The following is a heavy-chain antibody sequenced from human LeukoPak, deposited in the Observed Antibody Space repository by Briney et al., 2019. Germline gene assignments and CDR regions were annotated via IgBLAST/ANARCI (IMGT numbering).Heavy chain of an antibody. CDR1: GYSFTSYW. Sequence: KTGESLKISCKGSGYSFTSYWIGWVRQVPGKGLEWMGIIYPGDSDTRYSPSFQGQVTISADKSISTAYLQWSSLKASDTAMYYCARRLGYSYGWDGYWFDYWGQGTLVTVSS. CDR3: ARRLGYSYGWDGYWFDY. D-gene: IGHD5-18*01. J-gene: IGHJ4*02. V-gene: IGHV5-51*01. CDR2: IYPGDSDT.